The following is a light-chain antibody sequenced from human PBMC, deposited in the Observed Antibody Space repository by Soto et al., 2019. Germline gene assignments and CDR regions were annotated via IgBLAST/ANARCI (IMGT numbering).Light chain of an antibody. Sequence: DIQMTQSPSSVSASVGDRVTITCRASHSISNWLAWYQQKPGKGHKLLISGASSLQSGVPSRFSGSGSGTDFTLTITSLQPEDFATYFCQQASGLPFNFGPGTKVDIK. V-gene: IGKV1-12*01. CDR2: GAS. J-gene: IGKJ3*01. CDR1: HSISNW. CDR3: QQASGLPFN.